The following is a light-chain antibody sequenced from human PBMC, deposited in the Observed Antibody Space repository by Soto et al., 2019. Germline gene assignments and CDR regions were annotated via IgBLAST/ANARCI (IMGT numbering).Light chain of an antibody. CDR2: DVS. Sequence: QSVLTQPASVSGSPGQSITISCTGTSSDVGRYNYVSWYQHHPGKAPTLMIFDVSNRPSEVSNRFSGSKSANTASLTISGLQDEDQADYYCCSYKSRSTYVFGTGTKVTV. CDR3: CSYKSRSTYV. J-gene: IGLJ1*01. V-gene: IGLV2-14*01. CDR1: SSDVGRYNY.